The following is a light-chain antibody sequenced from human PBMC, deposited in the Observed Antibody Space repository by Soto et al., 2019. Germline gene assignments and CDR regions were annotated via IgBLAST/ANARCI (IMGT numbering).Light chain of an antibody. CDR1: SSDVGGYNY. V-gene: IGLV2-14*01. J-gene: IGLJ3*02. CDR2: EVS. Sequence: QSALTQPASVSGSPGQSITISCTGTSSDVGGYNYVSWYQQHPGKAPKLMIYEVSNRPSGVSNRFSGSKSGNTASLSISGLQAEVEADYNCSSFSSRSTRVFGGGTKVTVL. CDR3: SSFSSRSTRV.